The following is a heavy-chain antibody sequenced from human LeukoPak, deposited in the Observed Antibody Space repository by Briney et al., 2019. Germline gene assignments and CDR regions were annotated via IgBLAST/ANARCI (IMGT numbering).Heavy chain of an antibody. V-gene: IGHV4-39*01. Sequence: SETLSLTCTVSGGSISSSSYYWSWIRQPPGKGLEWIGSIYYSGGTFYNPSLESRVTISIDTSKNQFSLKLRSVTAADTAVHYCARGGGDSGLDLYYWGQGTLVTVSS. CDR1: GGSISSSSYY. D-gene: IGHD5-12*01. J-gene: IGHJ4*02. CDR2: IYYSGGT. CDR3: ARGGGDSGLDLYY.